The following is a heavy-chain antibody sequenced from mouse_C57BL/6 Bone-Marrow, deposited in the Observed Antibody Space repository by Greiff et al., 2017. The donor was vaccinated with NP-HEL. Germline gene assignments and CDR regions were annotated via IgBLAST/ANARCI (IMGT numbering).Heavy chain of an antibody. D-gene: IGHD3-3*01. J-gene: IGHJ2*01. Sequence: EVQLQQSGAELVRPGASVKLSCKASGYTFTDYYMNWVKQSHGKSLEWIGDINPNNGGTSYNQKFKGKATLTVDKSSSTAYMELRSLTSEDSAVYYCARRATDYWGQGTTLTVSS. V-gene: IGHV1-26*01. CDR3: ARRATDY. CDR1: GYTFTDYY. CDR2: INPNNGGT.